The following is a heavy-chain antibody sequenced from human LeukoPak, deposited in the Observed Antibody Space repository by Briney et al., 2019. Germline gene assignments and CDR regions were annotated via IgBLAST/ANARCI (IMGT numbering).Heavy chain of an antibody. V-gene: IGHV3-23*01. J-gene: IGHJ6*02. CDR3: AKDLEYCSGGSCYGAYYYGMDV. CDR2: ISGSGRST. CDR1: GFTFSSYA. Sequence: GGSLRLSCAASGFTFSSYAMSWGRQAPGKGLDWFSAISGSGRSTYYAGSGKGRFTISRQNSKNTLYLQMHSLRAEATAVYYCAKDLEYCSGGSCYGAYYYGMDVWGQGTTVTVSS. D-gene: IGHD2-15*01.